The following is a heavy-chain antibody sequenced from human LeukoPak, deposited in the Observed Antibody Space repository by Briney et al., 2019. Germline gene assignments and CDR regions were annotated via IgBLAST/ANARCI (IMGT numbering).Heavy chain of an antibody. J-gene: IGHJ4*02. V-gene: IGHV3-23*01. D-gene: IGHD2-21*01. CDR2: ISDSGSGT. Sequence: GGSLRLSCPASGFTFSSYAMSWVRQAPGKGLEWVSSISDSGSGTYYADSVKGRFTISRDNSKNTLYLQMNSLRAEDTAVYYCATGLGLEGISMYWGQGTLVTVSS. CDR1: GFTFSSYA. CDR3: ATGLGLEGISMY.